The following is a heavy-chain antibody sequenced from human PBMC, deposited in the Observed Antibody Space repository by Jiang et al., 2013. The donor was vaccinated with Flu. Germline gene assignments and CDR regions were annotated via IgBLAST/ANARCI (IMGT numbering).Heavy chain of an antibody. CDR3: ARVVEGATNYGMDV. CDR1: GGTFSSYA. V-gene: IGHV1-69*04. CDR2: IIPILGIA. J-gene: IGHJ6*02. Sequence: GAEVKKPGSSVKVSCKASGGTFSSYAISWVRQAPGQGLEWMGRIIPILGIANYAQKFQGRVTITADKSTSTAYMELSSLRSEDAAVYYCARVVEGATNYGMDVWGQGTTVTVSS. D-gene: IGHD1-26*01.